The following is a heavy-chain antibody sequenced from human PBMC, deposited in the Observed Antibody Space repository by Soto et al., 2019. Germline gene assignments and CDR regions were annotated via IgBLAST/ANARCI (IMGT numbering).Heavy chain of an antibody. J-gene: IGHJ5*02. CDR2: IYYSGKT. CDR1: GASISNTSYY. CDR3: GRPWGIGLTPPGP. V-gene: IGHV4-39*01. D-gene: IGHD6-13*01. Sequence: SETPSLTCTVSGASISNTSYYWGWIRQSPGKGLEWIGNIYYSGKTYYSPSLKSRVSISVDASRNQFSLRLSSVTAADTAVYYCGRPWGIGLTPPGPWGQGVLVTVSS.